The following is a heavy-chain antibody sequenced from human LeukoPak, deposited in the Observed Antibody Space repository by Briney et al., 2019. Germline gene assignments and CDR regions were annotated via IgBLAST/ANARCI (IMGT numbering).Heavy chain of an antibody. V-gene: IGHV3-7*01. CDR3: ASGRQLGY. CDR2: IKEDGSEK. J-gene: IGHJ4*02. Sequence: GGSLRLSCAASGFTFSNYWMSWVRQAPGKGLEWVANIKEDGSEKYYVDSVKGRFTISRDSARNSLYLQMNSLRAEDTAVYYCASGRQLGYWGQGTLVTVSS. D-gene: IGHD6-13*01. CDR1: GFTFSNYW.